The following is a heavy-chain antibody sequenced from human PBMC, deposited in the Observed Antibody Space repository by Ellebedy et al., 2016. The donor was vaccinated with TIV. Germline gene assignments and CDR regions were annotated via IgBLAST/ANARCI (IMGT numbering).Heavy chain of an antibody. V-gene: IGHV3-48*04. D-gene: IGHD1-14*01. Sequence: PGGSLRLSCAASGFIFSIYSMNWVRQAPGKGLEWVSYLTNSGTTKHYADSVRGRFSISRDNAKNSLFLQMSSLRAEDTAVYYCTRDADGNFDIWGQGTLVTVSS. CDR2: LTNSGTTK. CDR3: TRDADGNFDI. J-gene: IGHJ4*02. CDR1: GFIFSIYS.